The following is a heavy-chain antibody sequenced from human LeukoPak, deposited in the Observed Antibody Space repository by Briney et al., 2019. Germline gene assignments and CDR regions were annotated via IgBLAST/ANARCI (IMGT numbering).Heavy chain of an antibody. Sequence: PGGSLRLSCTASGFTFGDYAMSWVRQAPGKGLEWVGFIRSKAYGGTTEYAASVKGRFTISRDDSKSIAYLQMNSLKTEDTAVYYCTSADYYGSGSYYSWGQGTLVTASS. CDR2: IRSKAYGGTT. D-gene: IGHD3-10*01. J-gene: IGHJ5*02. CDR3: TSADYYGSGSYYS. V-gene: IGHV3-49*04. CDR1: GFTFGDYA.